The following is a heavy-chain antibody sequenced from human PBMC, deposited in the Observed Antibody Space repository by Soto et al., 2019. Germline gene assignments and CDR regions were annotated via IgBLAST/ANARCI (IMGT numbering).Heavy chain of an antibody. CDR3: AREGLAAAGTYYYYGMDV. CDR1: GGTFSSYA. V-gene: IGHV1-69*12. Sequence: QVQLVQSGAEVKKPGSSVKVSCKASGGTFSSYAISWVRQAPGQGLEWMGGIIPIFGTANYAQKFQGRVTITADESTSTAYMALSSLRSEDTAVYYCAREGLAAAGTYYYYGMDVWGQGTTVTVSS. CDR2: IIPIFGTA. D-gene: IGHD6-13*01. J-gene: IGHJ6*02.